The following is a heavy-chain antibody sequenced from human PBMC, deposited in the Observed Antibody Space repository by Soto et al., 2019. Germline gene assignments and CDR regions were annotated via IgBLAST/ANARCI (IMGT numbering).Heavy chain of an antibody. D-gene: IGHD4-17*01. J-gene: IGHJ6*03. Sequence: SETLSLTCAVSGDSISNSYWSWIRQPPGRGLEWIGYIYYSGSTNYNPSLKSRVTISVDTSKNQFSLKLSSVTAADTAVYYCASATVTTDDYYYYMDVWGKGTTVTVSS. CDR1: GDSISNSY. V-gene: IGHV4-59*08. CDR2: IYYSGST. CDR3: ASATVTTDDYYYYMDV.